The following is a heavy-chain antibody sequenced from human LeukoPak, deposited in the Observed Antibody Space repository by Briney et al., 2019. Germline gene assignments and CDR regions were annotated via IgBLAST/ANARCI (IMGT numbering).Heavy chain of an antibody. CDR2: IITIFGTA. J-gene: IGHJ6*02. CDR1: GGTFSSYA. D-gene: IGHD2-15*01. CDR3: ARDRSGGGWLENYYYYGMDV. V-gene: IGHV1-69*13. Sequence: ASVKVSCKASGGTFSSYAISWVRQAPGQGLEWMGGIITIFGTANYAQKFQGRVTITADESTSTAYMELSSLRSEDTAEYYCARDRSGGGWLENYYYYGMDVWGQGTTVTVSS.